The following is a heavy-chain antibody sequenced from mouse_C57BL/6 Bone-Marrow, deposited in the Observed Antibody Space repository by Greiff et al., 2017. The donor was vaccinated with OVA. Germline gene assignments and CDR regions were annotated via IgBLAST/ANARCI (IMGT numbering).Heavy chain of an antibody. CDR3: ARKDYGSSSYWYFDV. Sequence: VMLVESGPGLVAPSQSLCITCTVSGFSLTSYAISWVRQPPGKGLEWLGVIWTGGGTNYNSALKSRLSISKDNSKSQVFLKMNRLQTDDTARYYCARKDYGSSSYWYFDVWGTGTTVTVSS. CDR2: IWTGGGT. V-gene: IGHV2-9-1*01. D-gene: IGHD1-1*01. J-gene: IGHJ1*03. CDR1: GFSLTSYA.